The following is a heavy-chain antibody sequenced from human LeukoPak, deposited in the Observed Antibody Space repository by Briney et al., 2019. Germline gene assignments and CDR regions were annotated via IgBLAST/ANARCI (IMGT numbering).Heavy chain of an antibody. CDR2: MYTSGST. V-gene: IGHV4-61*02. D-gene: IGHD1-1*01. CDR3: AREGDKLEPDSPYYYGMDV. Sequence: SQTLSLTCTVSGGSISSGSYYWSWIRQPAGKGLEWIGRMYTSGSTNYNPSLKSRVTISVDTSKNQFSLKLSSVTAADTAVYYCAREGDKLEPDSPYYYGMDVWGQGTTVTVSS. CDR1: GGSISSGSYY. J-gene: IGHJ6*02.